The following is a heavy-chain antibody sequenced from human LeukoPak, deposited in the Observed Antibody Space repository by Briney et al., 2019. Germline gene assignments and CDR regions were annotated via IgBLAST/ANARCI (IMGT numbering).Heavy chain of an antibody. Sequence: SETLSLTCTVSGGSVSSGSYYWGWIRQPPGKGLEWIGSIYYSGSTYYNPSLKSRVTISVDTSKNQFSLKLSSVTAADTAVYYCARHCRGYGGNEYYFDYWGQGTLVTVSS. CDR3: ARHCRGYGGNEYYFDY. J-gene: IGHJ4*02. V-gene: IGHV4-39*01. D-gene: IGHD4-23*01. CDR2: IYYSGST. CDR1: GGSVSSGSYY.